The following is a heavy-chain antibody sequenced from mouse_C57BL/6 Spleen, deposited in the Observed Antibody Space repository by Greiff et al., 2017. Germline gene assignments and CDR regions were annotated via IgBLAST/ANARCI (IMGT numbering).Heavy chain of an antibody. Sequence: EVQVVESGPGLVKPSQSLSLTCSVTGYSITSGYYWNWIRQFPGNKLEWMGYISYDGSNNYNPSLKNRISITRDTSKNQFFLKLNSVTTEDTATYYCAKGSFITTMDYWGQGTSVTVSS. D-gene: IGHD1-1*01. J-gene: IGHJ4*01. V-gene: IGHV3-6*01. CDR2: ISYDGSN. CDR1: GYSITSGYY. CDR3: AKGSFITTMDY.